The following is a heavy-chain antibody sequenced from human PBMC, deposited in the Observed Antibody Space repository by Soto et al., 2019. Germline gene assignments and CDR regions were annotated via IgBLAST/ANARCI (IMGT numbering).Heavy chain of an antibody. CDR1: GGSVSSGSYY. CDR2: IYYSGST. V-gene: IGHV4-61*01. J-gene: IGHJ5*02. CDR3: AGGNLGNIRWFDP. D-gene: IGHD7-27*01. Sequence: SETLSLTCTVSGGSVSSGSYYWSWIRQPPGKGLEWIGYIYYSGSTNYNPSLKSRVTISVDTSKNQFSLKLSSVTAADTAVYYCAGGNLGNIRWFDPWGQGTLVTVSS.